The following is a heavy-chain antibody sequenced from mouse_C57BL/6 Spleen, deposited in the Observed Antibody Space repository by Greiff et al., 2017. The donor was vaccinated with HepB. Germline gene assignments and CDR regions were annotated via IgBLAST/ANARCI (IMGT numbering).Heavy chain of an antibody. V-gene: IGHV1-69*01. CDR1: GYTFTSYW. CDR2: IDPSDSYT. Sequence: QVQLQQPGAELVMPGASVKLSCKASGYTFTSYWMHWVKQRPGQGLEWIGEIDPSDSYTNYNQKFKGKSTLTVDKSSSTASMQLSSLTSEDSAVYYCARGLRSVGFAYWGQGTLVTVSA. J-gene: IGHJ3*01. D-gene: IGHD1-1*01. CDR3: ARGLRSVGFAY.